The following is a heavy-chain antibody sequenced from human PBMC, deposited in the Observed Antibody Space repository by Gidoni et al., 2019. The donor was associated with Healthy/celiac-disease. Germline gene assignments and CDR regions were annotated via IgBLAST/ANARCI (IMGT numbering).Heavy chain of an antibody. CDR1: GFTFSSYD. V-gene: IGHV3-13*01. CDR3: ARVQGDPVGGMDV. Sequence: EVQLVESGGGLVQPGGSLRLSCAASGFTFSSYDRHWVRQATGKGLEGVSAIGTAGDTYYPGSVKGRFTISRENAKNSLYRQMNRLRAGDTAVYYCARVQGDPVGGMDVWGQGTTVTVSS. J-gene: IGHJ6*02. D-gene: IGHD3-16*01. CDR2: IGTAGDT.